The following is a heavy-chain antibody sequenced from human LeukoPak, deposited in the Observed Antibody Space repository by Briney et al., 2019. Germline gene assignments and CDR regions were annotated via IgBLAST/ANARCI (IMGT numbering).Heavy chain of an antibody. J-gene: IGHJ4*02. CDR2: ISSSSSYI. V-gene: IGHV3-21*01. Sequence: GGSLRLSCAASGFTFSSYSMNWVRQAPGKGLEWVSSISSSSSYIYYADSVKGRFTISRDNAKNSLYLQINSLRAEDTAVYYCARDPTWIQLWSGDYWGQGTLVTVSS. CDR1: GFTFSSYS. D-gene: IGHD5-18*01. CDR3: ARDPTWIQLWSGDY.